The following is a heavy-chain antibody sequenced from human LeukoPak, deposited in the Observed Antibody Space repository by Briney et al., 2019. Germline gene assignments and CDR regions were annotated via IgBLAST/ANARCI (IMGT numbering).Heavy chain of an antibody. CDR2: INADNDNT. CDR1: GNTFTTYG. V-gene: IGHV1-18*01. Sequence: GASVTVSCKASGNTFTTYGISWLRQAPGQGLEWMGRINADNDNTHYAQKFQGRVTLTTDKSANTAYMELRSLRSDDTAVYYCARDWPAVITDYWGQGTLVIVSS. J-gene: IGHJ4*02. D-gene: IGHD2-21*01. CDR3: ARDWPAVITDY.